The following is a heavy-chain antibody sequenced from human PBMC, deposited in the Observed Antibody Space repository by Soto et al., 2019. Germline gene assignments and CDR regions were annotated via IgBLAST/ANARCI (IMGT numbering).Heavy chain of an antibody. CDR2: IYYSGST. D-gene: IGHD6-13*01. Sequence: SETLSLTCTVSGGSISSSSYYWGWIRQPPGKGLEWIGSIYYSGSTYYNPSLKSRVTISVDTSKNQFSLKLSSVTAADTAVYYCASVEQQPRYGMAVWGQGTTVTVSS. J-gene: IGHJ6*02. CDR3: ASVEQQPRYGMAV. V-gene: IGHV4-39*01. CDR1: GGSISSSSYY.